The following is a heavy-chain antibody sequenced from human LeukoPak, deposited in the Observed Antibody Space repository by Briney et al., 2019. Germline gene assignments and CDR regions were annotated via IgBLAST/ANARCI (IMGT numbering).Heavy chain of an antibody. CDR2: INPNNGDS. CDR3: ARDHRGSSSWYSP. CDR1: GYRFTDYY. D-gene: IGHD6-13*01. Sequence: ASVKVSCRASGYRFTDYYIHWVREAPGQGLEWMGLINPNNGDSTYAQKFQDRVSLTRDTSISTAYMEMSRLRSDDTAVYYCARDHRGSSSWYSPWGQGTMVTVSS. V-gene: IGHV1-2*02. J-gene: IGHJ3*01.